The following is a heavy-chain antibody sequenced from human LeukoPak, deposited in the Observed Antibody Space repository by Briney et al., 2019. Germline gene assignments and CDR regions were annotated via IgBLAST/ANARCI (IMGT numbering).Heavy chain of an antibody. J-gene: IGHJ4*02. Sequence: SETLSLTCTVSGGSISSYYWSWIRQPAGKGLEWIGRIYTSGSTNYNPSLKSRVTISVDTSKNQFSLKLSSVTAADTAVYYCARGGRWELQFDYWGQGTLVTVSS. D-gene: IGHD1-26*01. CDR2: IYTSGST. CDR1: GGSISSYY. CDR3: ARGGRWELQFDY. V-gene: IGHV4-4*07.